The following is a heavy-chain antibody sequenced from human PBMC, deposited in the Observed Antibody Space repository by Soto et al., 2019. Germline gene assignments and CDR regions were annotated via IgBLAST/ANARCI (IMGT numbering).Heavy chain of an antibody. CDR1: GYTFTSYA. CDR3: AREGRYGDYVDY. CDR2: INAGNGNT. Sequence: ASVKVSCKASGYTFTSYAVHWVRQAPGQRLEWMGRINAGNGNTKYSQQFQGRVTITRDTSATIAYMELSSLRSEDTALYYCAREGRYGDYVDYWGQGTLVTVSS. D-gene: IGHD4-17*01. J-gene: IGHJ4*02. V-gene: IGHV1-3*01.